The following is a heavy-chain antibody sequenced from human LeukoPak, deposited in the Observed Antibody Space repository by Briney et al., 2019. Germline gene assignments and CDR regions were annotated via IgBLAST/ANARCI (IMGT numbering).Heavy chain of an antibody. J-gene: IGHJ4*02. CDR2: IYTSGST. CDR3: ARDRGTYYYDSSGFDY. V-gene: IGHV4-4*07. Sequence: PSETLSPTYTVSGGSISSYYWSWIRQPAGKGLEWIGHIYTSGSTNYNPSLKSRVTMSVDTSKNQFSLKLSSVTAADTAVYYCARDRGTYYYDSSGFDYWGQGTLVIVSS. CDR1: GGSISSYY. D-gene: IGHD3-22*01.